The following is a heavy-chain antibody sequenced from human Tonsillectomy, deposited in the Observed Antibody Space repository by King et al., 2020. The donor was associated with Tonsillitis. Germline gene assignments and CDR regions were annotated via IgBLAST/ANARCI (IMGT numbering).Heavy chain of an antibody. D-gene: IGHD5-24*01. CDR1: GFTFSNYA. CDR3: AKDSRDGSNQGVFDY. V-gene: IGHV3-23*04. J-gene: IGHJ4*02. CDR2: ISGSGGST. Sequence: VQLVESGGGLAQPGGSLRLSCAASGFTFSNYAISWVRQGPGKGLEWVSAISGSGGSTYYADSVKGRLTISRDNSKNTLYLQMNSLRAEDTAVYYCAKDSRDGSNQGVFDYWGQGTLVTVSS.